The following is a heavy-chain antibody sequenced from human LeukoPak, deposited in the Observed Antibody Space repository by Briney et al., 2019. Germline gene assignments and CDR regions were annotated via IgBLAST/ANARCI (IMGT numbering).Heavy chain of an antibody. Sequence: ASVKVSCKASGYTFTGDYMHWVRQTPGQGLGWLGRINPNSGGTSYAQKFLGRVTMTRDTSISTAYMELTRLTSDDTAMYYCARSTVVGATIGDHWGQGTLVTVSS. D-gene: IGHD1-26*01. J-gene: IGHJ4*02. V-gene: IGHV1-2*06. CDR2: INPNSGGT. CDR1: GYTFTGDY. CDR3: ARSTVVGATIGDH.